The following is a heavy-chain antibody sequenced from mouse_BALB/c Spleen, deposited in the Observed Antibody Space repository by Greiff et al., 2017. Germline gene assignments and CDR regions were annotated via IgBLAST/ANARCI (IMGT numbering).Heavy chain of an antibody. CDR2: ISSGGSYT. V-gene: IGHV5-9-3*01. CDR1: GFTFSSYA. Sequence: EVQGVESGGGLVKPGGSLKLSCAASGFTFSSYAMSWVRQTPEKRLEWVATISSGGSYTYYPDSVKGRFTISRDNAKNTLYLQMSSLRSEDTAMYYCARSYYGNAMDYWGQGTSVTVSS. CDR3: ARSYYGNAMDY. D-gene: IGHD1-1*01. J-gene: IGHJ4*01.